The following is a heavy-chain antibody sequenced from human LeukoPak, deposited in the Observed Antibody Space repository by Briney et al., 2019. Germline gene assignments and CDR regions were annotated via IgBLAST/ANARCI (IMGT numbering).Heavy chain of an antibody. CDR2: VSGGSRTT. D-gene: IGHD3-10*01. J-gene: IGHJ5*02. V-gene: IGHV3-23*01. CDR1: GFTFSNFA. CDR3: AKSRGDPPGGWFDP. Sequence: ARSLRLSCAASGFTFSNFAMNWVSQAPGRGLEWVLGVSGGSRTTYYADSVKGRFTIPRDNSKNISYLEMNSLRIDDTAVYYCAKSRGDPPGGWFDPWGQGTLVTVS.